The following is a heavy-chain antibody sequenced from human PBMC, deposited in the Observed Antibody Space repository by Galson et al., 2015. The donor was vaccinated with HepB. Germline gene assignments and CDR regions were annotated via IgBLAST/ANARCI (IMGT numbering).Heavy chain of an antibody. Sequence: SLRLSCATSGFTFSSYAMSWVRQAPGKGLEWVSGITGSGGSTYYADSVKGRFTISRDNSRNTLYLQMNSLRAEDTAVYYCAKDEAAPACYYYMDVWGKGTTVTVSS. V-gene: IGHV3-23*01. CDR1: GFTFSSYA. J-gene: IGHJ6*03. D-gene: IGHD6-6*01. CDR3: AKDEAAPACYYYMDV. CDR2: ITGSGGST.